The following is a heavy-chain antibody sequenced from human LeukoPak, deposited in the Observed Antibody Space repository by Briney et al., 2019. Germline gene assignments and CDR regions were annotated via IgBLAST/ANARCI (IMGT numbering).Heavy chain of an antibody. CDR3: ARDRWYAFDY. V-gene: IGHV1-18*01. CDR2: ISANSGDT. CDR1: GYTFTVNG. D-gene: IGHD6-13*01. J-gene: IGHJ4*02. Sequence: ASVKVSCKASGYTFTVNGISWMRQAPGQGLEWLGWISANSGDTNYPEQFQGRLTLATDTSTSTAYMELRSLRDDDTAVYYCARDRWYAFDYWGQGTLVTVSS.